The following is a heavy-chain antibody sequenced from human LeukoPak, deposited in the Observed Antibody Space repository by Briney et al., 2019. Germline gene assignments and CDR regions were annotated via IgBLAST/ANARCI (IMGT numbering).Heavy chain of an antibody. CDR3: AKGGPEGGYYFDY. CDR1: GFTFSSYA. J-gene: IGHJ4*02. Sequence: PGGSLRLSCAASGFTFSSYAMSWVRQAPGKGLEWVSAISGSGGSTYYADSVKGRFTISRDNSKNTLYLQMNSLRAEDMALYYCAKGGPEGGYYFDYWGQGTLVTVSS. V-gene: IGHV3-23*01. CDR2: ISGSGGST. D-gene: IGHD1-26*01.